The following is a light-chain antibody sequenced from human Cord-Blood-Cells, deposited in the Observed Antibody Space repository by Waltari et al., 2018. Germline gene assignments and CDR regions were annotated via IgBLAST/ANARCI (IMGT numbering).Light chain of an antibody. J-gene: IGKJ5*01. Sequence: DIQMTHSPSSLSASVGDSVTITCRASQSISSYLNWYQQKPGKAPKLLIYAASSLQSGVPSRFSGSGSGTDFTLTISSLQPEDFATYYCQQSYSTPPITFGQGTRLEIK. CDR2: AAS. CDR1: QSISSY. CDR3: QQSYSTPPIT. V-gene: IGKV1-39*01.